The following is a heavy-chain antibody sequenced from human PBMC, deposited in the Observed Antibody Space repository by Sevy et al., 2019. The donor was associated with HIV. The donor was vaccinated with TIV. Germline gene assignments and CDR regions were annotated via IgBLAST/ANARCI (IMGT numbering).Heavy chain of an antibody. V-gene: IGHV3-23*01. CDR2: INGGGGST. CDR3: ARPSPRIAAAASAFYDN. CDR1: GYSFSSYA. J-gene: IGHJ4*02. D-gene: IGHD6-13*01. Sequence: GGSLRLSCVVSGYSFSSYAISWVRQAPGKGLEWVSTINGGGGSTYYADSVKGRFTISRDNPKNTRFLQMINLRVDATAIYYCARPSPRIAAAASAFYDNWGQGTLVTVSS.